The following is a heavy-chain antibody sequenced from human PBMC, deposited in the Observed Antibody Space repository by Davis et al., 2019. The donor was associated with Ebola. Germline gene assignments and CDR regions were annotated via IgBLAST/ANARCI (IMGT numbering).Heavy chain of an antibody. J-gene: IGHJ6*04. CDR1: GFTVSSDY. V-gene: IGHV3-53*01. CDR2: IYSGGST. Sequence: GGSLRLSCVASGFTVSSDYMSWVRQAPGKGLEWVSVIYSGGSTYYADSVKGRFTISRDNSKKTLYLQMNSLRAEDTAVYYCAKSGLSFGVVKYHYGMDVWGKGTTVTVST. D-gene: IGHD3-3*01. CDR3: AKSGLSFGVVKYHYGMDV.